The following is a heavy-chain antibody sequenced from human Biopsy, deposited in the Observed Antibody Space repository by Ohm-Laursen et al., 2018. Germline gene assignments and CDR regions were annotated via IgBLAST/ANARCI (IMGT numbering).Heavy chain of an antibody. D-gene: IGHD3-9*01. CDR3: ARDDDTTGHYMILNH. J-gene: IGHJ5*02. Sequence: SLRLSCAASGFAFSYYGLHWVRQAPGKGLQCVAVMCSDGINKNYADSVKGRFTVSRDNSNNVLYLQMSSLRDEDSAVYYCARDDDTTGHYMILNHWGQGTLVTVSS. CDR1: GFAFSYYG. CDR2: MCSDGINK. V-gene: IGHV3-33*01.